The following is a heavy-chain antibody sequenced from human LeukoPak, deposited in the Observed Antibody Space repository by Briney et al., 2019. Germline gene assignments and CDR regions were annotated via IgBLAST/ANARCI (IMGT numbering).Heavy chain of an antibody. CDR3: ARDLIAVRPGWFDP. J-gene: IGHJ5*02. D-gene: IGHD6-6*01. V-gene: IGHV1-18*01. CDR1: GYTFTTYG. CDR2: ISAYNGNT. Sequence: ASVKVSCEASGYTFTTYGISWVRLAPGQGLEWMGWISAYNGNTNYAQQFQGRVTMTTDTSMSTAYMELRSLRSDDTAVYYCARDLIAVRPGWFDPWGQGSLVTVSS.